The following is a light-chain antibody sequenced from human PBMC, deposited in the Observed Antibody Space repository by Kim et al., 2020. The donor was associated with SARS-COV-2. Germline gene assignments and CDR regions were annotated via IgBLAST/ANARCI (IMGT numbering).Light chain of an antibody. CDR2: ASS. CDR1: QSICTY. CDR3: QQSNTSPYT. J-gene: IGKJ2*01. V-gene: IGKV1-39*01. Sequence: SARYADRVTITCRASQSICTYLNGYKQKPGKAPNLLIYASSSVQSGVPSRFSGGRSGTDFTLTISGLQPEEFASYYCQQSNTSPYTFGQGTKLKI.